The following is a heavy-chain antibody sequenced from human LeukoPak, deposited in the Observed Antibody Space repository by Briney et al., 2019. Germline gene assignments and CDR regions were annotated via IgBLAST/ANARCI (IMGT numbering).Heavy chain of an antibody. J-gene: IGHJ4*02. V-gene: IGHV1-2*02. CDR1: GYTFTGYY. D-gene: IGHD3-10*01. CDR2: INPNTGGT. CDR3: ARDGFGSGSYVDY. Sequence: ASVKVSCKASGYTFTGYYIHWVRQAPGQGLEWMGWINPNTGGTNYAQTLQGRVTMTRDTSISTAYMELSRLRSDDTAVYYCARDGFGSGSYVDYWGQGTLVTVSS.